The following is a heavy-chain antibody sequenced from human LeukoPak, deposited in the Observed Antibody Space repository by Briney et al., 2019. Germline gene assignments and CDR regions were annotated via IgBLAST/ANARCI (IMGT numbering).Heavy chain of an antibody. J-gene: IGHJ5*02. CDR2: INHSGST. CDR1: GGSISSSNW. CDR3: ARHVGIAVAGMGFDP. D-gene: IGHD6-19*01. V-gene: IGHV4-4*02. Sequence: SGTLSLTCAVSGGSISSSNWWSWIRQPPGKGLEWIGEINHSGSTNYNPSLKSRVTISVDTSKNQFSLKLSSVTAADTAVYYCARHVGIAVAGMGFDPWGQGTLVTVSS.